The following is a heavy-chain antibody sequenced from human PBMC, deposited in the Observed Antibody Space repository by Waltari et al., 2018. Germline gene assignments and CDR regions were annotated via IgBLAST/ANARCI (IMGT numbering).Heavy chain of an antibody. CDR2: VHNSGTT. V-gene: IGHV4-59*13. CDR1: GGPIGNYY. J-gene: IGHJ4*02. Sequence: QVLLQESGPGLVKPSETLSLPCPFPGGPIGNYYRTRIPQPPGPALDWLGAGRHSGHRQPPGKGLEWIGYVHNSGTTHYNPSLESRVAISIDMSKNQVSLNLKSVAAADTAVYFCARDAGYCDTSRCTDYLDHWGQGRLVIVSS. CDR3: ARDAGYCDTSRCTDYLDH. D-gene: IGHD2-15*01.